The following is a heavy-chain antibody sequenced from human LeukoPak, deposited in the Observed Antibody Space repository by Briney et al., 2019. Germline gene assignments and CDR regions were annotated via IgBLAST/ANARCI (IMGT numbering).Heavy chain of an antibody. CDR2: INHSGST. J-gene: IGHJ4*02. Sequence: SETLSLTCAVYGGSFSGYYWSWIRQPPGKGLEWIGEINHSGSTNYNPSLKSRVTISVDTSKNQFSLKLSSVTAADTAVYYCVTYYFDSSGPKENYWGQGTLVTVSS. CDR1: GGSFSGYY. CDR3: VTYYFDSSGPKENY. V-gene: IGHV4-34*01. D-gene: IGHD3-22*01.